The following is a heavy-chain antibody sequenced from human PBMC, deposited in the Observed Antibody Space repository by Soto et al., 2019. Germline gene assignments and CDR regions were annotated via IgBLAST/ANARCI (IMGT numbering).Heavy chain of an antibody. J-gene: IGHJ4*02. Sequence: EVQLLESGGGLVQPGGSLRLSCAASGFTFSSHAMSWVRQAPGKGLEWVSAISGSGSNTYYADSVKGRFTISRDNSKNTVYLQMNSLGAEDTAVYYWTPKSYHYDSSGYYYFDYWGQGTLVTVSS. CDR2: ISGSGSNT. V-gene: IGHV3-23*01. CDR1: GFTFSSHA. CDR3: TPKSYHYDSSGYYYFDY. D-gene: IGHD3-22*01.